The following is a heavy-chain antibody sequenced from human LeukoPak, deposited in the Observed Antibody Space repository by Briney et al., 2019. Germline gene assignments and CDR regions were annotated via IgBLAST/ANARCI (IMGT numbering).Heavy chain of an antibody. D-gene: IGHD1-26*01. V-gene: IGHV3-7*01. J-gene: IGHJ4*02. CDR2: VNQGGTQK. Sequence: PGGSLRLSCAASGFTFSSQWMSWARQAPGKGLEWVAIVNQGGTQKYYVDSVKGRFTISRDNAENSLYLQMNSLRAEDTAVYYCARDNFWEQYYFDYWGQGTLVTVSS. CDR3: ARDNFWEQYYFDY. CDR1: GFTFSSQW.